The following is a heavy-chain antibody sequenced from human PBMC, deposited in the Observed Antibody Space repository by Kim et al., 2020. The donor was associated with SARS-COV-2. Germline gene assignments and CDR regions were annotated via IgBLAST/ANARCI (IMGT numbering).Heavy chain of an antibody. J-gene: IGHJ4*02. V-gene: IGHV3-7*01. CDR2: IKPDGSAR. CDR1: GFSFSSYW. Sequence: GGSLRLSCAASGFSFSSYWVNWVRQTPGKGLELVANIKPDGSARYHVDSVKGRFTISRDNAKKTAYLQMNSLRAEDTAVYYCATLSAGTGYDSWGQGTL. D-gene: IGHD2-15*01. CDR3: ATLSAGTGYDS.